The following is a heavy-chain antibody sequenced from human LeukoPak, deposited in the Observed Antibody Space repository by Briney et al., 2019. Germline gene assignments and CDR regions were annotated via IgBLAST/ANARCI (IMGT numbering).Heavy chain of an antibody. J-gene: IGHJ4*02. Sequence: GESLKISCKGSGYSFKSYWIAWVRQMPGKGLEWMGTIYPGDSETRYSPSFQGQVTISVDKSLSTAYVQWSSLKASDTAMYYCARGSSGSYQPDYWGQGTLVTVSS. CDR3: ARGSSGSYQPDY. V-gene: IGHV5-51*01. CDR1: GYSFKSYW. D-gene: IGHD1-26*01. CDR2: IYPGDSET.